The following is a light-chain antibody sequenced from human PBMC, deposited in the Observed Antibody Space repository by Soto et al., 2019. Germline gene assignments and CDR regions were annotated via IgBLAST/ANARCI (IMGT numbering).Light chain of an antibody. V-gene: IGKV1-5*03. J-gene: IGKJ1*01. CDR2: KAS. CDR1: QSVSGW. CDR3: QQYSNYWT. Sequence: DIQMTQSPSTLSASVGDRVTITCRTSQSVSGWMAWYQKKPGKAPNLLIYKASTLERGVPSRFSGSRSGTEFTLTISSQPPDDSANYYGQQYSNYWTFGQGTKVEV.